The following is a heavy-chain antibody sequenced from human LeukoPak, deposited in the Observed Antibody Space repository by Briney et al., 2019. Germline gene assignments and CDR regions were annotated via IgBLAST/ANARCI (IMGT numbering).Heavy chain of an antibody. V-gene: IGHV4-34*01. Sequence: SETLSLTCAVYGGSFSGYYWSWIRQPPGKGLEWIGEINHSGSTNYNPSLKSRVTISVDTSKNQFSLKLSSVTAADTAVYYCARGTRDFDYWGQGTLVTVSS. CDR3: ARGTRDFDY. CDR1: GGSFSGYY. CDR2: INHSGST. J-gene: IGHJ4*02.